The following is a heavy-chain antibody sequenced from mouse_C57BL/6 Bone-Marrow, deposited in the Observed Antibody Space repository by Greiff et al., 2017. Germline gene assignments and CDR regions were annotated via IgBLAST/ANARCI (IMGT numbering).Heavy chain of an antibody. CDR3: ARSPARAMDY. V-gene: IGHV1-81*01. CDR2: IYPRSGNT. J-gene: IGHJ4*01. Sequence: VKLQESGAELARPGASVKLSCKASGYTFTSYGISWVKQRTGQGLEWIGEIYPRSGNTYYNEKFKGKATLTADKSSSTAYMELRSLTSEDSAVYFCARSPARAMDYWGQGTSVTVSS. CDR1: GYTFTSYG.